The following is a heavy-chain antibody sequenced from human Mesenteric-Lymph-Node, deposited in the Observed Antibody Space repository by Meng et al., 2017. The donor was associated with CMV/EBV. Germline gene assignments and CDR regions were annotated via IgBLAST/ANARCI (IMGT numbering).Heavy chain of an antibody. Sequence: TFSTYSMHWVRQAADKGLEWVAVMSYDGRNHYYADSVQGRFSISRDNSRNTVSLQMTSLRAEDTAMYYCAKATYRRADFDSWGQGTLVTVSS. D-gene: IGHD1-14*01. CDR1: TFSTYS. CDR3: AKATYRRADFDS. J-gene: IGHJ4*02. CDR2: MSYDGRNH. V-gene: IGHV3-30-3*02.